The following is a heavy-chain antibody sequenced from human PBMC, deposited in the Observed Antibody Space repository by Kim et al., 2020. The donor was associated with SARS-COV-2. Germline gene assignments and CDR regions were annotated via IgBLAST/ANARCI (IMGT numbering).Heavy chain of an antibody. CDR1: GFTFSDYA. CDR3: AKDYAGFQGYTLYYAFDI. D-gene: IGHD2-2*01. J-gene: IGHJ3*02. CDR2: ISGSGETT. Sequence: GGSLRLSCAASGFTFSDYAMSWVRQAPGKGLEWVSGISGSGETTTYADSVKGRFTISRDNSKNTLYVQMNSLRGEDTAIYYCAKDYAGFQGYTLYYAFDIWGQGTMVSVSS. V-gene: IGHV3-23*01.